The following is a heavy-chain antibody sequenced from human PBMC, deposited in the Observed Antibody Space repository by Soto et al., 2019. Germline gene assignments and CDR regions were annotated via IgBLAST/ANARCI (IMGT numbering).Heavy chain of an antibody. CDR2: IYYSGST. J-gene: IGHJ6*02. D-gene: IGHD1-1*01. Sequence: PSETLSLTCTVSGGSISSGGYYWSWIRQHPGKGLEWIGYIYYSGSTYYNPSLKSRVTISVDTSKNQFSLKLSSVTAADTAVYYCARDRYSPPDYGMDVWGQGTTVTVSS. CDR1: GGSISSGGYY. V-gene: IGHV4-31*03. CDR3: ARDRYSPPDYGMDV.